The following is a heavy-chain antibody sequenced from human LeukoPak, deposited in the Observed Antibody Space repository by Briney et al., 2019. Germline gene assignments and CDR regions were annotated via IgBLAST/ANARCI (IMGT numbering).Heavy chain of an antibody. J-gene: IGHJ3*02. V-gene: IGHV3-30*02. CDR3: ANYDFWSGQRAFDI. Sequence: GGSLRLSCAASGFTFSSYGMHWVRQAPGKGLEWVAFIRYDGSNKYYADSVKGRFTISRDNSKNTLYLQMNGLRAEDTAVYYCANYDFWSGQRAFDIWGQGTMVTVSS. CDR1: GFTFSSYG. D-gene: IGHD3-3*01. CDR2: IRYDGSNK.